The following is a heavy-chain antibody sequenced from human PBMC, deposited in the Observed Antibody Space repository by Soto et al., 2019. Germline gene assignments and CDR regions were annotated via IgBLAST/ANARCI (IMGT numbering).Heavy chain of an antibody. Sequence: QVQLVQSGAEVRRPGASVKVSCKTSGYTFTSYGVSWVRQAPGQGLEWMGWISAYNGKGNYVQKFQGRVTMTTDTSTSTAYMELRRLSSDDTAVYYCARDLGFCGGDCFIPYFQHWGQGTLITVSS. CDR2: ISAYNGKG. CDR3: ARDLGFCGGDCFIPYFQH. J-gene: IGHJ1*01. CDR1: GYTFTSYG. V-gene: IGHV1-18*01. D-gene: IGHD2-21*02.